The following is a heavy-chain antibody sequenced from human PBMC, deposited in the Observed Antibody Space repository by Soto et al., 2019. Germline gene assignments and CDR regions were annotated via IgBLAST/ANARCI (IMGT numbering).Heavy chain of an antibody. CDR3: ARETPYYYDSSGYPPVFDY. CDR1: GFTFSSYS. CDR2: ISSSSSYI. Sequence: GGSLRLSCAASGFTFSSYSMNWVRQAPGKGLEWVSSISSSSSYIYYADSVKGRFTISRDNAKNSLYLQMNSLRAEDTAAYYCARETPYYYDSSGYPPVFDYWGQGTLVTVSS. V-gene: IGHV3-21*01. J-gene: IGHJ4*02. D-gene: IGHD3-22*01.